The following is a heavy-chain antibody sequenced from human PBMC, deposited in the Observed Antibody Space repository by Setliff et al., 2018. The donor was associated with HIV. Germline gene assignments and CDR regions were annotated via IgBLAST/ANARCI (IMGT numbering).Heavy chain of an antibody. CDR3: ARDAPPPYYDFWSGYYPHNWFDP. CDR1: GYTFTSYA. CDR2: INTNTGNP. V-gene: IGHV7-4-1*02. D-gene: IGHD3-3*01. Sequence: ASVKVSCKASGYTFTSYAMNWVRQAPGQGLEWMGWINTNTGNPTYAQGFTGRFVFSLDTSVSTAYLPISSLKAEDTAVYYCARDAPPPYYDFWSGYYPHNWFDPWGQGTLVTVSS. J-gene: IGHJ5*02.